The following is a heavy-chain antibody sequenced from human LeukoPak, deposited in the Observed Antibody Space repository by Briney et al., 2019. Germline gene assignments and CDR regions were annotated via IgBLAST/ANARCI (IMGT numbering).Heavy chain of an antibody. CDR2: ISSSSSTI. V-gene: IGHV3-48*01. D-gene: IGHD3-16*01. J-gene: IGHJ6*03. Sequence: GGSLRLSCAASGFTFSSYSMNWVRQAPGKGLEWVSYISSSSSTIYYADSVKGRFTISRDNAKNSLYLQMNSLRAEDTAVYYCARGTITFGGVSVLDYYYYMDVWGKGTTVTISS. CDR3: ARGTITFGGVSVLDYYYYMDV. CDR1: GFTFSSYS.